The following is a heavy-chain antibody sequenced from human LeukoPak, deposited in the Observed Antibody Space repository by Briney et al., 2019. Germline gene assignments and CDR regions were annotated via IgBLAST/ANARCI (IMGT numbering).Heavy chain of an antibody. CDR1: GYTFTGYY. V-gene: IGHV1-2*02. Sequence: ASVKVSCKASGYTFTGYYMHWVRQAPGQGLEWMGWINPNSGGTNYAQKFQGRVTMTRDRSISTAYMELSRLRSDDTAVYYCASDYTMTDDACDIWGQGKMVTVSS. CDR3: ASDYTMTDDACDI. D-gene: IGHD4-17*01. J-gene: IGHJ3*02. CDR2: INPNSGGT.